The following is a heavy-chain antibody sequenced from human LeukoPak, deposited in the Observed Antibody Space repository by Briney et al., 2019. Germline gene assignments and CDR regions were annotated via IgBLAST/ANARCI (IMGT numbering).Heavy chain of an antibody. J-gene: IGHJ4*02. CDR1: GFTFSSYG. V-gene: IGHV3-30*03. Sequence: PGGSLRLSCVTSGFTFSSYGMHWVRQVPGKGLEWVAVISYDAKSNYHVDSVKGRFTISRDNSKNTLYLQMNSLRTEDTAVYYCARGLTEAVAAPFDYWGQGTLVTVSS. D-gene: IGHD6-19*01. CDR2: ISYDAKSN. CDR3: ARGLTEAVAAPFDY.